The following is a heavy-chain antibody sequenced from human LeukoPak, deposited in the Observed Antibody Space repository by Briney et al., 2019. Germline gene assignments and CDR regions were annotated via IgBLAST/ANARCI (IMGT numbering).Heavy chain of an antibody. CDR3: ARFIAARRGPPYFDY. Sequence: PSETLSLTCTVSGGSISSGGYFWSWIRQHPGKVLEWIAYIYYSGSTYYNPSLTSRVTISVDTSKNQFSLKLSSVTAAGTAVYYCARFIAARRGPPYFDYWGQGTLVTVSS. CDR2: IYYSGST. D-gene: IGHD6-6*01. V-gene: IGHV4-31*03. J-gene: IGHJ4*02. CDR1: GGSISSGGYF.